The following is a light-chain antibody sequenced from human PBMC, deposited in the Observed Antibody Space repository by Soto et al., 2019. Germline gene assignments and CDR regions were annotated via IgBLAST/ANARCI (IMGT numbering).Light chain of an antibody. J-gene: IGLJ2*01. CDR2: DVN. Sequence: QSALTQPRSVSGSPGQSVTISCTGTSSDVGAYNYVSWYQQCPGKAPKLMIYDVNKRPSGVPDRFSGSKSGNTASLTISGLKAEDEADYYCRSYAGRYTVVFGGGTKLTVL. CDR3: RSYAGRYTVV. CDR1: SSDVGAYNY. V-gene: IGLV2-11*01.